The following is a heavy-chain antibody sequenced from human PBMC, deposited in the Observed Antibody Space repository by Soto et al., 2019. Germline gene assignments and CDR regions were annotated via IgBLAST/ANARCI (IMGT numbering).Heavy chain of an antibody. J-gene: IGHJ5*02. Sequence: SETLSLTCTVSGGSISSSSYYWGWIRQPPGKGLEWIGYIYYSGSTYYNPSLKSRVTISVDTSKNQFSLKLSSVTAADTAVYYCAAAKYSSSWYQGENWFDPWGQGTLVTVSS. CDR1: GGSISSSSYY. CDR2: IYYSGST. D-gene: IGHD6-13*01. V-gene: IGHV4-31*03. CDR3: AAAKYSSSWYQGENWFDP.